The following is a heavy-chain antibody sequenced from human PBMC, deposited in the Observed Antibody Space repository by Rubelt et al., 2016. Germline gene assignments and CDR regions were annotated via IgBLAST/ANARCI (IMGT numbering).Heavy chain of an antibody. CDR3: ARQGGYHSPCRY. CDR1: GGSISSGGYS. Sequence: QVQLQESGPGLVKPSQTLSLTCAVSGGSISSGGYSWSWIRQPPGKGLEWIGYIYYSGSTSYNSSLKSRVTISLDTSKNQFSLKLRSGTAAETAVYYCARQGGYHSPCRYWGQGTLVTVSS. D-gene: IGHD6-13*01. CDR2: IYYSGST. V-gene: IGHV4-30-4*07. J-gene: IGHJ4*02.